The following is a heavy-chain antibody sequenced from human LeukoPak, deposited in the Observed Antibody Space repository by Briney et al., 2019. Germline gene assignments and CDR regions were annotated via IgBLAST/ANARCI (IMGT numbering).Heavy chain of an antibody. V-gene: IGHV3-53*01. Sequence: PGGSLRLSCAASGFTVSSNYMSWVRQAPGKGLEWVSVIYSGGSTYYADSVKGRFTISRDNAKNTLYLQMNSLRAEDTAVYYCARALYGNYFDYWGQGTLVTVSS. D-gene: IGHD3-10*01. J-gene: IGHJ4*02. CDR1: GFTVSSNY. CDR3: ARALYGNYFDY. CDR2: IYSGGST.